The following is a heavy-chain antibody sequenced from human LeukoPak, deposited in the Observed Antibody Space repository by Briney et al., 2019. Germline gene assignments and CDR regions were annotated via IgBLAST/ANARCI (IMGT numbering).Heavy chain of an antibody. CDR1: GFTFSNSA. CDR2: ISGSGGST. CDR3: AKEGAYCGGDCYSYFYY. V-gene: IGHV3-23*01. Sequence: GGSLRLSCAASGFTFSNSAMNGVRQAPGKGLEWVSVISGSGGSTYYADSVKGRFTVSRDNSKNTLYLQMNSLRLEDTAVYYCAKEGAYCGGDCYSYFYYSGQGTLVTVSS. J-gene: IGHJ4*02. D-gene: IGHD2-21*02.